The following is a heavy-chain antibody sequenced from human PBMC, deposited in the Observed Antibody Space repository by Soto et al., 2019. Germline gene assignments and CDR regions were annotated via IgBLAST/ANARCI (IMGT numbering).Heavy chain of an antibody. CDR2: VSSGGST. CDR1: GFTFSSYA. V-gene: IGHV3-23*01. D-gene: IGHD2-15*01. Sequence: GGSLRLSCAASGFTFSSYAMGWVRQGPGKGLEWVAVVSSGGSTHYADSVRGRFTISRDNSKNTLSLQMNSLTAEDTAVYFCAKRRGAGGHFDYWGQGALVTVSS. J-gene: IGHJ4*02. CDR3: AKRRGAGGHFDY.